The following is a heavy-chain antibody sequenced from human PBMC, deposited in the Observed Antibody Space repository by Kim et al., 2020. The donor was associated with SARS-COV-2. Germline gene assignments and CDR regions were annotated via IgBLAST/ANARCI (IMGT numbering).Heavy chain of an antibody. CDR1: GFTFSSYW. J-gene: IGHJ3*02. CDR2: IKQDGNQK. D-gene: IGHD4-4*01. Sequence: GGSLRLSCAASGFTFSSYWMTWVRQAPGKGLEWVAIIKQDGNQKYYVDSVKGRFTISRDNAKNSLHLQMNSLRAEDTAVYYCASVGAFYSRGKGAFAI. V-gene: IGHV3-7*01. CDR3: ASVGAFYSRGKGAFAI.